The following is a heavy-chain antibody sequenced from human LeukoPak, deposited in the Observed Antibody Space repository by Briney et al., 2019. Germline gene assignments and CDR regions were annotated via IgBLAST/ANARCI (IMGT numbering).Heavy chain of an antibody. V-gene: IGHV4-59*01. Sequence: SEALSLTCSVSGGSISDYYWNWIRQPPGKGLEWIGYIYYKGNTNYNPSLKSRAIISVDTSKDQVSLKLTSVTAADTAMYYCVGTGFGLVYFDSWGQGTLVSVSS. D-gene: IGHD3/OR15-3a*01. J-gene: IGHJ4*02. CDR2: IYYKGNT. CDR1: GGSISDYY. CDR3: VGTGFGLVYFDS.